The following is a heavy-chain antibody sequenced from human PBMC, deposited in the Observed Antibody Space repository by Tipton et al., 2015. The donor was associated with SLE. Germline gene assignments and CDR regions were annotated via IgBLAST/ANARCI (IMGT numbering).Heavy chain of an antibody. J-gene: IGHJ3*02. V-gene: IGHV4-38-2*02. CDR2: VYHSGAT. Sequence: TLSLTCTISGYSINSGYYWGWIRQPPGKGLEWIGSVYHSGATYYNPSLKSRLTISADTSKNQFSLRMSSVTAADTAVYYCAREEGQWDAFDIWGQGTTVTVSS. CDR1: GYSINSGYY. D-gene: IGHD2-8*01. CDR3: AREEGQWDAFDI.